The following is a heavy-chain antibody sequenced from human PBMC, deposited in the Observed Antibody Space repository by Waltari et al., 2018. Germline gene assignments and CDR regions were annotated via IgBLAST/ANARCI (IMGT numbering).Heavy chain of an antibody. CDR1: GFTVRNYE. V-gene: IGHV3-48*03. D-gene: IGHD1-26*01. CDR3: ARGEGGANEY. Sequence: EVQLVESGGGLVQPGVSLSFVCEGSGFTVRNYEMIWVRQAPGKGLEWVSYISSGASTIFYADSVKGRFTISRDNAKNSVYLEMNSLRADDTAIYYCARGEGGANEYWGQGTLVTVSS. CDR2: ISSGASTI. J-gene: IGHJ4*01.